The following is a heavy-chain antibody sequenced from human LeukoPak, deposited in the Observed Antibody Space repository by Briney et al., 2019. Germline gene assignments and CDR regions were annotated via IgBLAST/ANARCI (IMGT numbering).Heavy chain of an antibody. CDR2: IYYSGST. J-gene: IGHJ6*02. D-gene: IGHD3-22*01. Sequence: SETLSLTCTVSGGSISSGDYYWSWIRQPPGKGLEWIGYIYYSGSTYYNPSLKSRVTISVDTSKNQFSLKLSSVTAADTAVYYCARDSSGYDRDYYYGMDVWGQGTTVTVSS. CDR3: ARDSSGYDRDYYYGMDV. V-gene: IGHV4-30-4*01. CDR1: GGSISSGDYY.